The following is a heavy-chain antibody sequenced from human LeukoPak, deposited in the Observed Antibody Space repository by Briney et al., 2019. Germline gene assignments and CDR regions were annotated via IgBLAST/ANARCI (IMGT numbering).Heavy chain of an antibody. V-gene: IGHV4-59*01. CDR3: ASQKLLWFGELSYFDY. D-gene: IGHD3-10*01. J-gene: IGHJ4*02. CDR1: GGSMNNYY. CDR2: ISYSGST. Sequence: SETLSLTCTVSGGSMNNYYWSWVRQSPEKGLEWIGYISYSGSTNSNPSLKSRVTISLDTSKNQFSLKLTSVTAADTAVYYYASQKLLWFGELSYFDYWGQGTLVTVSS.